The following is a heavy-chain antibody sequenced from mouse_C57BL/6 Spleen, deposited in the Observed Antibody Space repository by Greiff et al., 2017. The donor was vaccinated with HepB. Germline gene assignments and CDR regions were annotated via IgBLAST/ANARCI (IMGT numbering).Heavy chain of an antibody. J-gene: IGHJ2*01. Sequence: VKLVESGAELVRPGASVKLSCKASGYTFTDYYINWVKQRPGQGLEWIARIYPGSGNTYYNEKFKGKATLTAEKSSSTAYMQLSSLTSEDSAVYFCARSLRDYFDYWGQGTTLTVSS. CDR2: IYPGSGNT. V-gene: IGHV1-76*01. CDR3: ARSLRDYFDY. CDR1: GYTFTDYY.